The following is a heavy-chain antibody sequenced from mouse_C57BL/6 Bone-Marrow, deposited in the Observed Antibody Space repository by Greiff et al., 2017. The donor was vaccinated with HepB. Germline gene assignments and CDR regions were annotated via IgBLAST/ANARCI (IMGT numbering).Heavy chain of an antibody. CDR2: IYPRSGNT. CDR1: GYTFTSYG. D-gene: IGHD1-1*01. CDR3: VITTVVEGGY. Sequence: QVQLKESGAELARPGASVKLSCKASGYTFTSYGISWVKQRTGQGLEWIGEIYPRSGNTYYNEKFKGKATLTADKSSSTAYMELRSLTSEDSAVYFCVITTVVEGGYWGQGTTLTVSS. V-gene: IGHV1-81*01. J-gene: IGHJ2*01.